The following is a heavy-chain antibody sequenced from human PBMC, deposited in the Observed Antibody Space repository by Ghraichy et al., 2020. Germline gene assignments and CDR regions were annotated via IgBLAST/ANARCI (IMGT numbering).Heavy chain of an antibody. CDR3: AREYYDYVWGSSSYFDY. CDR2: ISSSSSTI. Sequence: GGSLRLSCAASGFTFSSYSMNWVRQAPGKGLEWVSYISSSSSTIYYADSVKGRFTISRDNAKNSLYLQMNSLRDEDTAVYYCAREYYDYVWGSSSYFDYWGQGTLVTVSS. J-gene: IGHJ4*02. D-gene: IGHD3-16*01. V-gene: IGHV3-48*02. CDR1: GFTFSSYS.